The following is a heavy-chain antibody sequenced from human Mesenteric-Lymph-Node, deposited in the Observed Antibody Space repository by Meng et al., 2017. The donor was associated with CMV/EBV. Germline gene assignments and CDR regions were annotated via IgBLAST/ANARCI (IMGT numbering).Heavy chain of an antibody. Sequence: GRSLRLSCAASGFTFDDYGMSWVRQAPGKGLEWVSGINGKGESPAYSDSVKGRFTISRDNAKNSLYLQMNTLRVEDTALYYCAQGLFCSTSCSPFWGQGTLVTVSS. CDR3: AQGLFCSTSCSPF. J-gene: IGHJ4*02. V-gene: IGHV3-20*04. CDR1: GFTFDDYG. D-gene: IGHD2/OR15-2a*01. CDR2: INGKGESP.